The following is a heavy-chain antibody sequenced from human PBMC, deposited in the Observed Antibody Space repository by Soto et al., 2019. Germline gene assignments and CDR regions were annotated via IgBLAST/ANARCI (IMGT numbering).Heavy chain of an antibody. CDR2: IYPGDSDT. J-gene: IGHJ6*02. D-gene: IGHD2-15*01. Sequence: SGAGCSCISHCSGRVLKMPGKGLEWMGIIYPGDSDTRYSPSFQGQVTISADKSISTVYLQWSSLKASDTAMYYCARLPPRVASGMDVWGQGTTVTVSS. V-gene: IGHV5-51*01. CDR1: GCSCISHC. CDR3: ARLPPRVASGMDV.